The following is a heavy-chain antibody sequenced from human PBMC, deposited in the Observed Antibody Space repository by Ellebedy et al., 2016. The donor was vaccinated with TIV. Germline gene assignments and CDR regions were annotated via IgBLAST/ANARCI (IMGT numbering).Heavy chain of an antibody. D-gene: IGHD3-10*01. CDR1: GGVTSDYR. J-gene: IGHJ2*01. V-gene: IGHV4-4*07. Sequence: MPSETLSLTCTVSGGVTSDYRWSWIRQSAGKGLEWIGRVYPTGVINYNPSLKSRVVMSIDTSKNQISLRLMSVTAADTAVYYCARDEFYYHSGTSVWYFEVWGRGKLVTVSS. CDR3: ARDEFYYHSGTSVWYFEV. CDR2: VYPTGVI.